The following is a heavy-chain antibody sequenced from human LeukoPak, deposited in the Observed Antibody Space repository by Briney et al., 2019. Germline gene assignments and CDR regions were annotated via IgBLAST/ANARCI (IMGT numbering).Heavy chain of an antibody. J-gene: IGHJ4*02. CDR1: GFTFSSYG. CDR2: IWYDGSNK. V-gene: IGHV3-33*01. CDR3: ARDASRVVIPRYDY. D-gene: IGHD3-3*01. Sequence: GGSLRLSCAASGFTFSSYGMHWVRQAPGKGLEWVAVIWYDGSNKYYADSVKGRFTISRDNSKNTLYLQMNSLRAEDTAVYYCARDASRVVIPRYDYWGQGTLVTVSS.